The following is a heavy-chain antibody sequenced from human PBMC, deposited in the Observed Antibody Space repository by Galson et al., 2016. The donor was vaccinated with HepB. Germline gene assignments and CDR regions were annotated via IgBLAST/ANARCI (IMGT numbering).Heavy chain of an antibody. CDR2: QKYTGST. V-gene: IGHV4-31*03. J-gene: IGHJ4*02. CDR3: ARRGGDEIYAAVTPIRGKYFDK. Sequence: LSLTCSVSGGSIRCAYYSWSWIRQHPGEGLEWIGNQKYTGSTQSNPSLKSRGIISVDTSKHQFFLKLSTVTAADTAIYYYARRGGDEIYAAVTPIRGKYFDKWGQGTLVTVSS. D-gene: IGHD4-17*01. CDR1: GGSIRCAYYS.